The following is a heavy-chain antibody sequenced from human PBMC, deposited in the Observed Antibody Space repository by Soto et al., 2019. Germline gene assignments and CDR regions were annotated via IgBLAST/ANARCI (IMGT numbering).Heavy chain of an antibody. V-gene: IGHV4-30-4*01. D-gene: IGHD2-2*01. Sequence: QVQLQESGPGLVKPSQTLSLTCTVSGGSISNVGYFWSWIRQPPGKGLEWIGFIYHTGTTYYNSSLRSRVSISIDTSTSQFSLKLNSVTAADTAVYYCARVMAAMQHWLDPWGQGTLVTVSP. CDR1: GGSISNVGYF. J-gene: IGHJ5*02. CDR2: IYHTGTT. CDR3: ARVMAAMQHWLDP.